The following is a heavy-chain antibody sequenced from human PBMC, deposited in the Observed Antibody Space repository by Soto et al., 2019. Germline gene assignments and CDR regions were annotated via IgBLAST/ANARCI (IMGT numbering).Heavy chain of an antibody. CDR2: VSYVGSNK. CDR3: AKVVEDCSGGSCYPYFDY. CDR1: AFTFSSYA. Sequence: PGGSLRLSCAASAFTFSSYAMHWVRQAPGKGLEWVAVVSYVGSNKYYADSVKGRFTISRDNSKNTLYLQMNSLRAEDTAVYYCAKVVEDCSGGSCYPYFDYWGQGTLVTVSS. V-gene: IGHV3-30-3*01. D-gene: IGHD2-15*01. J-gene: IGHJ4*02.